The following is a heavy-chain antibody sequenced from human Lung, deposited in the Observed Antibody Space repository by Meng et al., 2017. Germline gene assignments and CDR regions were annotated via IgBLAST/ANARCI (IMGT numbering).Heavy chain of an antibody. CDR2: INTDGSST. Sequence: EVQLVESGGGLVQPGGSLRLSCAASGFTFSIYWMHWARQAPGKGLVWDSHINTDGSSTNYADSVKGRFTISRDNAKNTLYLQMNSLRAEDTAVYYCGRSDGYIRDWGQGTLVTVSS. CDR3: GRSDGYIRD. CDR1: GFTFSIYW. J-gene: IGHJ4*02. D-gene: IGHD5-24*01. V-gene: IGHV3-74*01.